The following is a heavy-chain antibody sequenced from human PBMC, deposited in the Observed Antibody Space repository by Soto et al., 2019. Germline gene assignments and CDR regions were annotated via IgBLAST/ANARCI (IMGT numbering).Heavy chain of an antibody. CDR1: GFTFSSYG. D-gene: IGHD5-12*01. CDR3: ARDVPIKDRDSLFDY. V-gene: IGHV3-33*01. J-gene: IGHJ4*02. Sequence: QVQLVESGGGVVQPGRSLRLSCAASGFTFSSYGMHWVRQAPGKGLEWMAVIWYDGSNKYYADSVKGRFTISRDNSKNTLYLQMNSLRAEDTAVYYCARDVPIKDRDSLFDYWGQGTLVTVSS. CDR2: IWYDGSNK.